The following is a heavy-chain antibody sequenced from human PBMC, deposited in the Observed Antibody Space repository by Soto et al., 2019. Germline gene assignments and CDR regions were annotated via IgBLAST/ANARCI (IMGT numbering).Heavy chain of an antibody. Sequence: ASVKVSCQTSGYSFTDYKLHLLRQAPGQGLEWMGWVDPNGGGSNSAQKFQGSVTMTWDTSITTAYLDLTRLTTNDTATYFCATWVDYGDFEGFDFWGQGTLVTVSS. CDR3: ATWVDYGDFEGFDF. CDR2: VDPNGGGS. V-gene: IGHV1-2*04. J-gene: IGHJ4*02. D-gene: IGHD4-17*01. CDR1: GYSFTDYK.